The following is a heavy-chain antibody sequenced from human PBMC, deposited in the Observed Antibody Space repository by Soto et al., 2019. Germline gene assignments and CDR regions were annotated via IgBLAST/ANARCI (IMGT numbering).Heavy chain of an antibody. D-gene: IGHD3-10*01. Sequence: PGGSLRLSWAASAFTFSDFAMGWVRQAPGKGLEWVSAISGGDETTYYADSVKGRFTISRDNSKNTLYLQMNSLRAEDTAVYYCAFTIGSGSYYFDYWGRGTLVTSPQ. V-gene: IGHV3-23*01. CDR3: AFTIGSGSYYFDY. CDR1: AFTFSDFA. J-gene: IGHJ4*02. CDR2: ISGGDETT.